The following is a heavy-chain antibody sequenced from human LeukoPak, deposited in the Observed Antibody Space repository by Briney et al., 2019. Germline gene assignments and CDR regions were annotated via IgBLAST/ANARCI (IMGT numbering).Heavy chain of an antibody. CDR2: INHSGST. D-gene: IGHD2-2*01. CDR1: GGSFSGYY. CDR3: ASAQYCSSTSCYWDRDNWFDP. J-gene: IGHJ5*02. Sequence: ASETLSLTCAVYGGSFSGYYWSWIRQPPGKGLEWIGEINHSGSTNYNPSLKSRVTISVDTSKNQFSLKLSSVTAADPAVYYCASAQYCSSTSCYWDRDNWFDPWGQGTLVTVSS. V-gene: IGHV4-34*01.